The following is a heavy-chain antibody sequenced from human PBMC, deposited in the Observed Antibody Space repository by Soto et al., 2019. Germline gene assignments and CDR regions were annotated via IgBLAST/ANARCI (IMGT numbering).Heavy chain of an antibody. Sequence: QVQLQQWGAGLLKPSETLSLTCAVYGGSFSGYYWSWIRQPPGKGLEWIGEINHSGSTNYNPSLKSRVTIAVDTSKNQFSLKLSSVTAADTAVYYCARGMSIAARPAFGYWGQGTLVTVSS. CDR1: GGSFSGYY. D-gene: IGHD6-6*01. J-gene: IGHJ4*02. CDR2: INHSGST. CDR3: ARGMSIAARPAFGY. V-gene: IGHV4-34*01.